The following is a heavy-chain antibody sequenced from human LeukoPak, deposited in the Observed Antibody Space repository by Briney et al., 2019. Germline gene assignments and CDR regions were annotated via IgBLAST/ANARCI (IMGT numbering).Heavy chain of an antibody. V-gene: IGHV3-23*01. Sequence: GGSLRLSCAASGFTFSSYAMSWVRQAPGKGLEWVSAISGSGGSTYYADSVKGRFTISRDNSKNTLYLQMNSLRAEDTAVYYRAKDGAAYYYYGMDVWGQGTTVTVSS. CDR2: ISGSGGST. J-gene: IGHJ6*02. CDR1: GFTFSSYA. CDR3: AKDGAAYYYYGMDV.